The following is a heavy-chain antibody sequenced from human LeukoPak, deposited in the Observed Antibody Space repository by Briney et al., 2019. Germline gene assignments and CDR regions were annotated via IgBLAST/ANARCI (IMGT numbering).Heavy chain of an antibody. CDR1: GFTFSSYA. J-gene: IGHJ4*02. V-gene: IGHV3-30-3*01. Sequence: PGGSLRLSCAASGFTFSSYAMSWVRQAPGKGLEWVAVISYDGSNKYYADSVKGRFTISRDNSKNTLYLQMNSLRVEDTAIYYCADFRVGATGDSWGQGTLVTVSS. CDR2: ISYDGSNK. D-gene: IGHD1-26*01. CDR3: ADFRVGATGDS.